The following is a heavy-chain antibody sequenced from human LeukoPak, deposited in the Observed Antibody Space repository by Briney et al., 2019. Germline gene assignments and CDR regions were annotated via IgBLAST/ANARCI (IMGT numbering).Heavy chain of an antibody. CDR3: ARKNRLWYFDL. CDR2: IYRSGST. D-gene: IGHD6-25*01. V-gene: IGHV4-38-2*01. J-gene: IGHJ2*01. CDR1: GYSISSGYY. Sequence: SETLSLTCAVSGYSISSGYYWGWIRQPPGKGLEWIGSIYRSGSTYYNPSLKSRVTISVDTSKNQFSLKLSSVTAADTAVYYCARKNRLWYFDLWGRGTLVTVSS.